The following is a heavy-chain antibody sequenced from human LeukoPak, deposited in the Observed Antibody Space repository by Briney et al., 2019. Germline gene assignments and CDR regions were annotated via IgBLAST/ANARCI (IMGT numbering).Heavy chain of an antibody. J-gene: IGHJ4*02. CDR1: GFTFSSYW. CDR3: ARGDSSGWYFDY. D-gene: IGHD6-19*01. V-gene: IGHV3-7*01. Sequence: SGGSLRLSCAASGFTFSSYWMNWVRQAPGKGLEWVANIKQDGSDKYYVDSVKGRFTISRDNAKNSLYLQMNSLRAEDTAVYYCARGDSSGWYFDYWGQGTLVTVSS. CDR2: IKQDGSDK.